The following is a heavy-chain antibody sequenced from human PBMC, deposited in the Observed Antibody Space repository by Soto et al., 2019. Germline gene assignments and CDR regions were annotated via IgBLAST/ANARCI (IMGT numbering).Heavy chain of an antibody. J-gene: IGHJ4*02. CDR2: ISYDGSNK. V-gene: IGHV3-30*18. CDR1: GFTFSSYG. CDR3: AKLSGRYLYGKFDY. D-gene: IGHD1-26*01. Sequence: GGSLRLSCAASGFTFSSYGMHWVRQAPGKGLEWVAVISYDGSNKYYADSVKGRFTISRDNSKNTLYLQMNSLRAEDTAVYYCAKLSGRYLYGKFDYWGQGTLVTVSS.